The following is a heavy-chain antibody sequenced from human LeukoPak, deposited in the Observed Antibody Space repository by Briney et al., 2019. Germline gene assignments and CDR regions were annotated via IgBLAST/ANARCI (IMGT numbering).Heavy chain of an antibody. J-gene: IGHJ4*02. CDR2: MNPNSGNT. D-gene: IGHD2-2*01. Sequence: ASVKVSCKASGYTFTSYDINWVRQATGQGLEWMGWMNPNSGNTGYAQKFQGRVTMTRNTSISTAYMELSSLRSEDTAVYYCARGRRTAPVRYCSSTSCYWAEPDYGDYSLPDYWGQGTLVTASS. CDR1: GYTFTSYD. CDR3: ARGRRTAPVRYCSSTSCYWAEPDYGDYSLPDY. V-gene: IGHV1-8*01.